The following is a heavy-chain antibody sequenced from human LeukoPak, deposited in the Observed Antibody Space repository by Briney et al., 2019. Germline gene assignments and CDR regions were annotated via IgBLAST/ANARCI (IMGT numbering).Heavy chain of an antibody. V-gene: IGHV4-59*08. CDR2: IYYSGST. CDR3: ARALYGSGRFDY. Sequence: SETLSLTCTVSGGSISSYYWSWIRQPPGKGLEWIGYIYYSGSTYYNPSLKSRVTISVDTSKNQFSLKLSSVTAADTAVYYCARALYGSGRFDYWGQGTLVTVSS. CDR1: GGSISSYY. J-gene: IGHJ4*02. D-gene: IGHD3-10*01.